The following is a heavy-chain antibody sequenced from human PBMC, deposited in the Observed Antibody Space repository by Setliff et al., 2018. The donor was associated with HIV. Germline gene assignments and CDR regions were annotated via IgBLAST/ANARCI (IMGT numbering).Heavy chain of an antibody. D-gene: IGHD3-22*01. CDR1: GYTLNEVS. Sequence: ASVKVSCKVSGYTLNEVSIHWVRQAPGKRPEWMGGFDPEHGKTIYAQKLQGRVTMTEDTSTDIASMELSSLRSEDTAVYYCARSPYYYFTSTYYYVGSRGNWFDPWGQGTLVTVSS. V-gene: IGHV1-24*01. CDR3: ARSPYYYFTSTYYYVGSRGNWFDP. CDR2: FDPEHGKT. J-gene: IGHJ5*02.